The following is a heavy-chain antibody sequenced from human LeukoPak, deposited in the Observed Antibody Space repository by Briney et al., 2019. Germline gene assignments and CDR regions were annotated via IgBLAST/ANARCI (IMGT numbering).Heavy chain of an antibody. CDR1: GYTFTGHY. CDR3: ARDPEYYYGSGSYYGYYYYMDV. V-gene: IGHV1-2*02. Sequence: GASVKVSCKASGYTFTGHYMHWVRQAPGQGLEWMGWINPNSGGTNYAQKFQGRVTMTRDTSISTAYMELSRLRSDDTAVYYCARDPEYYYGSGSYYGYYYYMDVWGKGTTVTISS. J-gene: IGHJ6*03. D-gene: IGHD3-10*01. CDR2: INPNSGGT.